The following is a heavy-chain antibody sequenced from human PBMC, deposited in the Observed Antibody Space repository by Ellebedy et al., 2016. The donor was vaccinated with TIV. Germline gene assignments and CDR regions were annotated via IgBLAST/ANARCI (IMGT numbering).Heavy chain of an antibody. CDR2: VYYSWST. CDR1: GCSTSSYY. CDR3: ARGISSSQKGSFDY. J-gene: IGHJ4*02. D-gene: IGHD6-13*01. Sequence: SETLSLTCTVSGCSTSSYYWSWIRQPPGKGLEWFGYVYYSWSTNYNPSLKSRVTISVDTSKNQFSLKLSSVTAADTAVYYCARGISSSQKGSFDYWGQGTLVTVSS. V-gene: IGHV4-59*08.